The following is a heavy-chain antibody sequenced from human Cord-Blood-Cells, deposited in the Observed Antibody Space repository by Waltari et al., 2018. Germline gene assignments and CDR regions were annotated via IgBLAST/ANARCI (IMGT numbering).Heavy chain of an antibody. CDR1: SSSSYY. Sequence: SSSSYYWGWIRQPPGKGLEWIGSIYYSGSTYYNPSLKSRVTISVDTSKNQFSLKLSSVTAADTAVYYCARLPWGDGYEGYWGQGTLVTVSS. CDR2: IYYSGST. D-gene: IGHD5-12*01. CDR3: ARLPWGDGYEGY. J-gene: IGHJ4*02. V-gene: IGHV4-39*01.